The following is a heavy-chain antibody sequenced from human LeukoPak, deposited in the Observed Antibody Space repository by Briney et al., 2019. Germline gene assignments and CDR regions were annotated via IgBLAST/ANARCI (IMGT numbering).Heavy chain of an antibody. Sequence: GGSLRLSCATSGFTFNNYNMNWVRQAPGRALEWVSSITSSGTYIFYADSVKGRFTISRDNAKNSLYLQMSSLGPEDTAVYYCARDPYSGNYGNYYYYYMDVWGKGTTVTISS. CDR2: ITSSGTYI. CDR3: ARDPYSGNYGNYYYYYMDV. V-gene: IGHV3-21*01. CDR1: GFTFNNYN. J-gene: IGHJ6*03. D-gene: IGHD1-26*01.